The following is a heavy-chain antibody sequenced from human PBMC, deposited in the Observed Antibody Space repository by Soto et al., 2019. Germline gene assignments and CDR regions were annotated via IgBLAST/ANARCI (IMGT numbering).Heavy chain of an antibody. CDR3: ARPPLPGYSIHFNS. Sequence: PGESLKISCKASGYIFIDYWIGWVRQMPGKGLEWMGIVYPRDSDTRYSPSFQGQVTISADRSTGTAFLQWRSLKASDTALYYCARPPLPGYSIHFNSWGQGTRVTASS. V-gene: IGHV5-51*01. D-gene: IGHD2-15*01. J-gene: IGHJ4*02. CDR1: GYIFIDYW. CDR2: VYPRDSDT.